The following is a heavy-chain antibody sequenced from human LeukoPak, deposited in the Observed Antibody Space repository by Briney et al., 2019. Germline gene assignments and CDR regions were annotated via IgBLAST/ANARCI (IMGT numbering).Heavy chain of an antibody. CDR1: GYTFTSYW. V-gene: IGHV5-51*01. J-gene: IGHJ6*02. Sequence: PGESLKISCKGSGYTFTSYWVGWVPQMPGKGLEWMGIIYPGDFDTRYSPSFQGQFTISADKSISTAYLQWSSLKASDTAMYYCARSQYNYYHMDVWGQGTTVTVSS. D-gene: IGHD2/OR15-2a*01. CDR2: IYPGDFDT. CDR3: ARSQYNYYHMDV.